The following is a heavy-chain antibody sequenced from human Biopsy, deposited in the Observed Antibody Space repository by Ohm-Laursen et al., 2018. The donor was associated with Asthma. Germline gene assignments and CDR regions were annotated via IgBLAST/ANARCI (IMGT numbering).Heavy chain of an antibody. V-gene: IGHV4-39*01. Sequence: GTLSLTCSLSSGSGGYMRSGNYYWGWIRQPPGKGLEWIGSVYYSGTTYYTPSLESRVTVSADTSKNQFSLKLTSVTAADTAVYYCVRGSSSWHHGPFHYYYGLDVWGQGTTATVSS. D-gene: IGHD6-13*01. CDR1: SGSGGYMRSGNYY. CDR2: VYYSGTT. CDR3: VRGSSSWHHGPFHYYYGLDV. J-gene: IGHJ6*02.